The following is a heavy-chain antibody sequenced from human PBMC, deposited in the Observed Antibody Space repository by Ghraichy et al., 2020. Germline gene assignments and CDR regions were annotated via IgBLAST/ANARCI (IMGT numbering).Heavy chain of an antibody. D-gene: IGHD5-12*01. CDR3: LHRRVGGYDPDY. CDR1: GFSLSTSGLG. Sequence: SGPTLVKPTQTLTLTCTFSGFSLSTSGLGVGWIRQPPGKALEWLAFIYWNDEKRYSPSLKTRLTVTKDTSENQVVLTMTNMDPVDTATYYCLHRRVGGYDPDYWGQGTLVTVSS. V-gene: IGHV2-5*01. CDR2: IYWNDEK. J-gene: IGHJ4*02.